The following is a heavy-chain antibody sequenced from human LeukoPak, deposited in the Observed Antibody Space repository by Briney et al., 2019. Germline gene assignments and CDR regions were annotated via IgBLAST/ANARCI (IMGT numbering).Heavy chain of an antibody. CDR3: ATHPKSCARGIFITGKACWFDP. CDR2: IYYSGTT. J-gene: IGHJ5*02. V-gene: IGHV4-39*01. CDR1: GGSISSGFYY. Sequence: EPSETLSLTCTVSGGSISSGFYYWGWIRQPPGKGLEWIGSIYYSGTTYYNPSLKSRVTISVDTSRNQFSLKLSSVTAADTAVYYCATHPKSCARGIFITGKACWFDPWGQGTLVTVSS. D-gene: IGHD3-10*01.